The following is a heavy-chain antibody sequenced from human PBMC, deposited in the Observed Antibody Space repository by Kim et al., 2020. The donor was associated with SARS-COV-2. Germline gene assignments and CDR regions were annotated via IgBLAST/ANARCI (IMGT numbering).Heavy chain of an antibody. D-gene: IGHD1-1*01. J-gene: IGHJ6*02. CDR1: GFTFSSYS. CDR3: ARGSRYNWNDDLYYYGMDV. V-gene: IGHV3-21*01. Sequence: GGSLRLSCAASGFTFSSYSMNWVCQAPGKGLEWVSSISSSSSYIYYADSVKGRFTISRDNAKNSLYLQMNSLRAEDTAVYYCARGSRYNWNDDLYYYGMDVWGQGTTVTVSS. CDR2: ISSSSSYI.